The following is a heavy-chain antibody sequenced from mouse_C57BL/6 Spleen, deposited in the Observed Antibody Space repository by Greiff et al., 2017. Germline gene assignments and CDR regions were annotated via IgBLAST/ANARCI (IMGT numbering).Heavy chain of an antibody. Sequence: VQLQQSGPELVKPGASVKISCKASGYAFSSSWMNWVKQRPGKGLEWIGRIYPGDGDTNYNGKFKGKATLTADKSSITAYMQLSSLTSEDSAVYFCARDLWYPAYWGQGTLLTVSA. CDR2: IYPGDGDT. J-gene: IGHJ3*01. CDR1: GYAFSSSW. CDR3: ARDLWYPAY. D-gene: IGHD2-1*01. V-gene: IGHV1-82*01.